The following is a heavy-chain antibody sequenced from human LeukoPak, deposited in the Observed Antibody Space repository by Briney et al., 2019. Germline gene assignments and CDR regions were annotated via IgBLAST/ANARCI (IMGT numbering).Heavy chain of an antibody. CDR3: ATSQGSHAFDP. CDR2: ISYDGSNT. D-gene: IGHD2-15*01. Sequence: GRSLRLSCAASGFIFSSYAMHWVRQAPGKGLEWVAVISYDGSNTYHADSVKGRFTISRDNSKNTLYPQMNSLRAEDTAVYYCATSQGSHAFDPWGQGTLVTVSS. J-gene: IGHJ5*02. CDR1: GFIFSSYA. V-gene: IGHV3-30*03.